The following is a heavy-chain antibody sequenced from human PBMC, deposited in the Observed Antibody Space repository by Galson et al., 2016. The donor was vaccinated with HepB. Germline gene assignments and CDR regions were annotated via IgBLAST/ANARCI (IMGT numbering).Heavy chain of an antibody. CDR1: GGSLSSYY. J-gene: IGHJ2*01. V-gene: IGHV4-59*01. Sequence: ETLSLTCTVSGGSLSSYYWSWIRQPPGKGLEWIGYIYSSGETNYNTFFKSRVSMSVDTSKNQLSLKLSSVTAAGTAVYYCARYMLPPKDWYLELWGRGTLVTVTS. CDR3: ARYMLPPKDWYLEL. CDR2: IYSSGET. D-gene: IGHD3-10*02.